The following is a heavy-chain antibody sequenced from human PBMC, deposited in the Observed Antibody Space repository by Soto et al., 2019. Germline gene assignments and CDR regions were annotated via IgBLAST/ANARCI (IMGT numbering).Heavy chain of an antibody. D-gene: IGHD3-10*01. CDR1: GGSISSSDYY. Sequence: SETLSLTCTVSGGSISSSDYYWSWVRQPPGKGLEWIGYISYSGRTYYNPSLKSRVIISLDTSKNQFSLKLSSVSAADTAVYYCARDRNYYGSGSYYKDYYYGMDVWGQGTTVTVSS. CDR3: ARDRNYYGSGSYYKDYYYGMDV. CDR2: ISYSGRT. J-gene: IGHJ6*02. V-gene: IGHV4-30-4*01.